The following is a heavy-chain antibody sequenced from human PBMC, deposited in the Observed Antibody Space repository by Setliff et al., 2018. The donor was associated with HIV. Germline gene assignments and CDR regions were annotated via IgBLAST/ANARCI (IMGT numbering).Heavy chain of an antibody. V-gene: IGHV4-30-4*01. CDR1: GASISTGEYY. CDR2: IYHTGST. D-gene: IGHD3-10*01. CDR3: ARGRLLWPGSYYYYYMDV. J-gene: IGHJ6*03. Sequence: PSETLSLTCSVSGASISTGEYYWSWVRQYPGRGLEWIGYIYHTGSTSYNPSLKSRVTISVDTSKNQFSLKMNSVTAADTAVYYCARGRLLWPGSYYYYYMDVWGKGTTVTVSS.